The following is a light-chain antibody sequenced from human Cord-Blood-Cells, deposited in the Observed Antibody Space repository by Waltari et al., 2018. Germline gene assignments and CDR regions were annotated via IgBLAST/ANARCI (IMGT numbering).Light chain of an antibody. CDR1: QSVSSRY. V-gene: IGKV3-20*01. CDR3: QQYGSSPRYT. J-gene: IGKJ2*01. Sequence: SVLTQSPGTLSLSRGERATLSCRASQSVSSRYLAWYQQKPGQAPRLLIYGASSRATGIPDRFSCSGSGTDFTLTISRLEPEDFAVYYCQQYGSSPRYTFGQGTKLEIK. CDR2: GAS.